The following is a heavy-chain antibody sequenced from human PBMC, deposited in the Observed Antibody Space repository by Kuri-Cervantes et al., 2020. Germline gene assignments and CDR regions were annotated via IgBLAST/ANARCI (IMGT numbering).Heavy chain of an antibody. CDR3: AKYCRYSSSWYAAHNYWYFDL. CDR2: ISSSGSTI. CDR1: GFTFSDYY. V-gene: IGHV3-11*01. J-gene: IGHJ2*01. Sequence: SCAASGFTFSDYYMSWIRQAPGKGLEWVSYISSSGSTIYYADSAKGRFTISRDNAKNSLYLQMNSLRAEDTAVYYCAKYCRYSSSWYAAHNYWYFDLWGRGSLVTVSS. D-gene: IGHD6-13*01.